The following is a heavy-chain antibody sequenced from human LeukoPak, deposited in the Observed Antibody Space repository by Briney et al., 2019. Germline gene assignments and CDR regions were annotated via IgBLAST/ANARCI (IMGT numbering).Heavy chain of an antibody. CDR3: AKGPSTMIVVVISYFDY. Sequence: GGSLRLSCAASGFTFSRYWMSWVRQAPGKGLEWVASINQDESAKFYVDSVKGRFTISRDNSKNTLYLQMNSLRAEDTAVYYCAKGPSTMIVVVISYFDYWGQGTLVTVSS. CDR1: GFTFSRYW. CDR2: INQDESAK. V-gene: IGHV3-7*03. J-gene: IGHJ4*02. D-gene: IGHD3-22*01.